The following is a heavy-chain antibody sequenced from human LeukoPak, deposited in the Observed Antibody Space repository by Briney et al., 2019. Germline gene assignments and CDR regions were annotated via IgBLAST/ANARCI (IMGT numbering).Heavy chain of an antibody. Sequence: GGSLRLSCAASGFTFSSYAMSWVRQAPGKGLEWVAVISYDGSNKYYADSVKGRFTISRDNSKNTLYLQMNSLRAEDTAVYYCARDQVGMGYYGSGIDYWGQGTLVTVSS. V-gene: IGHV3-30-3*01. J-gene: IGHJ4*02. CDR1: GFTFSSYA. CDR3: ARDQVGMGYYGSGIDY. CDR2: ISYDGSNK. D-gene: IGHD3-10*01.